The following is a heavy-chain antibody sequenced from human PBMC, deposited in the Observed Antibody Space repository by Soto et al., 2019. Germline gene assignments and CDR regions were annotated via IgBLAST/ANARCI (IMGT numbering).Heavy chain of an antibody. V-gene: IGHV3-30*18. CDR2: ISYDGSNK. CDR3: AKDLPYDSSGYYHHFDY. D-gene: IGHD3-22*01. Sequence: QVQLVESGGGVVQPGRSLRLSCAASGFTFSSYGMHWVRQAPGKGLEWVAVISYDGSNKHYADSVKGRFTISRDNSKNTLYLQMNSLRAEDTAVYYCAKDLPYDSSGYYHHFDYWGQGTLVTVSS. CDR1: GFTFSSYG. J-gene: IGHJ4*02.